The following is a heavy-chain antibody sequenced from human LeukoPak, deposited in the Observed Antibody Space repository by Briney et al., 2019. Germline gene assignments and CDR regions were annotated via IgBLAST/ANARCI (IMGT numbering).Heavy chain of an antibody. D-gene: IGHD3-22*01. CDR2: ISSSGSTI. Sequence: GGSLRLSCAASGFTFSDYYMSWIRQAPGKGLEWVSYISSSGSTIYYADSVKGRFTISRDNAKNSLYLQMNSLRAEDTAVYYCARVSRDSSGYRTDAFDIWGQGTMVTVSS. J-gene: IGHJ3*02. CDR3: ARVSRDSSGYRTDAFDI. CDR1: GFTFSDYY. V-gene: IGHV3-11*04.